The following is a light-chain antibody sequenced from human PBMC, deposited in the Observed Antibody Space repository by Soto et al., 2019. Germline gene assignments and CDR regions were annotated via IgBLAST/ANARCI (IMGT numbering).Light chain of an antibody. CDR1: QSVNNNY. CDR2: GAS. Sequence: EIVLTQSPGTLSLSPGERATLSCRASQSVNNNYLAWYQQKPGQAPRLLIYGASSRATGIPDRFSGSGSGSHFTLTISTLEPEDFAVYYCPQYGSSQYTFGQGTKLEIK. V-gene: IGKV3-20*01. J-gene: IGKJ2*01. CDR3: PQYGSSQYT.